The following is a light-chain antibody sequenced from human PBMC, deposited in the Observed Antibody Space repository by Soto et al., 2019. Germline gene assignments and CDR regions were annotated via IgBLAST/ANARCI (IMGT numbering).Light chain of an antibody. Sequence: ALTQPASVSGSPGQSITISCTGTSSDVGSYNLVSWYQHHPGKAPKLMIYEGSKRPSGVSNRFSGSKSGNTASLTISGLQAEDEADYYCCSYAGSSTYVFGTGTKLTVL. V-gene: IGLV2-23*01. CDR2: EGS. J-gene: IGLJ1*01. CDR1: SSDVGSYNL. CDR3: CSYAGSSTYV.